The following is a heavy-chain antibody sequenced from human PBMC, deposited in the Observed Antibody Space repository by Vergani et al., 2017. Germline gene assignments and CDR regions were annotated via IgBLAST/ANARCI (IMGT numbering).Heavy chain of an antibody. V-gene: IGHV1-18*01. CDR3: AKDNNFRYSSGWYGFDP. Sequence: QVQLVQSGAEVKKPGASVKVSCKASGYTFTSYGISWVRQAPGQGLEWMGWISAYNGNTNYAQKLQGRVTMTTDTSTSTAYMELRSLRSDDTAVYYCAKDNNFRYSSGWYGFDPWGQGTLVTVSS. J-gene: IGHJ5*02. D-gene: IGHD6-19*01. CDR1: GYTFTSYG. CDR2: ISAYNGNT.